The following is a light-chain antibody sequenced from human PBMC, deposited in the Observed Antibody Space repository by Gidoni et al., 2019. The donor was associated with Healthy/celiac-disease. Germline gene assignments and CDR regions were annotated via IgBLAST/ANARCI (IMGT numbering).Light chain of an antibody. V-gene: IGLV2-14*01. CDR1: SSDVGGYNY. CDR2: DVS. CDR3: SSYTSSSTWV. J-gene: IGLJ3*02. Sequence: QSALTQPASVSGSPGQSITISCTGTSSDVGGYNYVSWYQQLPGKAPKLMLYDVSNRPSGVSNRFSGSKSGNTASLTISGLQAEDEADYYCSSYTSSSTWVFGGGTKLTVL.